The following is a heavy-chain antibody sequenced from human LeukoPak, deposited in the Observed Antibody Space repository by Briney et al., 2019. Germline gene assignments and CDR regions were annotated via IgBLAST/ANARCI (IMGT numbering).Heavy chain of an antibody. CDR1: GFTFSSYA. V-gene: IGHV3-23*01. CDR2: ISGSGGST. CDR3: AKKEVITLASNYFDY. Sequence: GGSQRLSCAASGFTFSSYAMSWVRQAPGKGLEWVSAISGSGGSTYYADSVKGRFTISRDNSKNTLYLQMNSLRAEDTAVYYCAKKEVITLASNYFDYWGQGTLVTVSS. D-gene: IGHD3-22*01. J-gene: IGHJ4*02.